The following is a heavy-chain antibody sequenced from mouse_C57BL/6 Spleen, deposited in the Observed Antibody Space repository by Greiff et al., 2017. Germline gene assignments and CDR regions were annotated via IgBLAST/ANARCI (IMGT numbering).Heavy chain of an antibody. J-gene: IGHJ2*01. V-gene: IGHV5-17*01. CDR1: GFTFSDYG. D-gene: IGHD1-1*01. CDR3: ARRDYYGSRGFDY. Sequence: DVQLVESGGGLVKPGGSLKLSCAASGFTFSDYGMHWVRQAPEKGLEWVAYISSGSSTIYYADTVQGRFTISRDNAKNTLFLQMTSLRSEDTAMYYCARRDYYGSRGFDYWGQGTTLTVSS. CDR2: ISSGSSTI.